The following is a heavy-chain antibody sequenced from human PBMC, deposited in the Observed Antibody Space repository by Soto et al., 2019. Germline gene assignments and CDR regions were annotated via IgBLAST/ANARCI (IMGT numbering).Heavy chain of an antibody. Sequence: QVQLVESGGGVVQPGRSLRLSCAASGFTFSSYGMHWVRQAPGKGLEWVAVISYDGSNKYYADSVKGRFTISRDNSKITLYLQMNSLSAEDTAVYYCAKDRTEYYYYYYGMDVWGQGTTVTVSS. D-gene: IGHD1-1*01. CDR1: GFTFSSYG. CDR2: ISYDGSNK. V-gene: IGHV3-30*18. CDR3: AKDRTEYYYYYYGMDV. J-gene: IGHJ6*02.